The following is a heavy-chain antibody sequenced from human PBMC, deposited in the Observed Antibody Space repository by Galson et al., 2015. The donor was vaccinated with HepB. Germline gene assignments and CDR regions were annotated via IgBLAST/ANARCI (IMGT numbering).Heavy chain of an antibody. CDR1: GFTFGDYA. CDR2: IRSKAYGGTT. D-gene: IGHD3-22*01. J-gene: IGHJ1*01. CDR3: SRDDYYNSGVYWGDQRWTYFQH. V-gene: IGHV3-49*03. Sequence: SLRLSCAASGFTFGDYAMNWFRQAPGKGLEWVGFIRSKAYGGTTEYAASAKGRFTISRDDSKSIAYLQMNSLKTEDTAVYYCSRDDYYNSGVYWGDQRWTYFQHWGQGTLVTVSS.